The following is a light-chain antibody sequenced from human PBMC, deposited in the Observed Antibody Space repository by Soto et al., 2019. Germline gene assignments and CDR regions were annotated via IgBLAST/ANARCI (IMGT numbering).Light chain of an antibody. CDR1: SSDVGGYNF. CDR3: SSYTSSSTLV. CDR2: EVS. Sequence: QSALTQPASVSGSPGQSITISCTGTSSDVGGYNFVSWYQQRPGKAPKLMIYEVSNRPSGVSNRFSGSKSGNTASLTISGLQAEDEADYYCSSYTSSSTLVFGTGTKPPS. V-gene: IGLV2-14*01. J-gene: IGLJ1*01.